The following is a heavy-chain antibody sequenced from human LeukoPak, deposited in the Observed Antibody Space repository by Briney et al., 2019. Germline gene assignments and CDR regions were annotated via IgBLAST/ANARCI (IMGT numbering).Heavy chain of an antibody. CDR2: IYSDGSST. Sequence: GGSLRLSCAASGFTFNIRWMHWVRQAPGKGLVWVSRIYSDGSSTNYADSVKGRFTISRDNAKNMVYLQMNSLRAEDTAVYYCTPDRSYAMEVWGQGATVAVS. CDR3: TPDRSYAMEV. CDR1: GFTFNIRW. V-gene: IGHV3-74*01. J-gene: IGHJ6*02.